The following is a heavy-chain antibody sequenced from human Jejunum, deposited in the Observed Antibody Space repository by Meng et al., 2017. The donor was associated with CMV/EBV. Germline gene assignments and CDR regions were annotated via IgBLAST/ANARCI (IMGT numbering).Heavy chain of an antibody. J-gene: IGHJ4*02. CDR2: VYYSGNA. CDR3: ARGLGHASNNSHDY. D-gene: IGHD1-1*01. CDR1: GESMRSHC. Sequence: VSGESMRSHCWSWMRQPQGKGLEWMGHVYYSGNATYSPSLRNRVTISVDMSKNQFSLKLRSVTAADTATYFCARGLGHASNNSHDYWGQGTLVTVSS. V-gene: IGHV4-59*11.